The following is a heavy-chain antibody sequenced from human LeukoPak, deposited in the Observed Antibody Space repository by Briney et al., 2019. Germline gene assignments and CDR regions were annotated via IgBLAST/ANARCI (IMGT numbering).Heavy chain of an antibody. Sequence: GGSLRLSCAASGFTFSSYAMSWVRQAPGKGLEWVSAISGSGGSTYYADSEKGRFTISRDNSKNTLYLQMNSLRAEDTAVYYCARDFGRYDAFDIWGQGTMVTVSS. D-gene: IGHD3-16*01. V-gene: IGHV3-23*01. CDR2: ISGSGGST. CDR3: ARDFGRYDAFDI. CDR1: GFTFSSYA. J-gene: IGHJ3*02.